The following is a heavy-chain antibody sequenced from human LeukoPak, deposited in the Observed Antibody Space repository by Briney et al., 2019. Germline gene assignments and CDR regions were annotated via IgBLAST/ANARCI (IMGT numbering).Heavy chain of an antibody. CDR2: ISSSSSYI. D-gene: IGHD6-19*01. J-gene: IGHJ4*02. CDR1: GFTFSSYS. V-gene: IGHV3-21*01. CDR3: ARGYSSGWYFDY. Sequence: PGGSXRLSCAASGFTFSSYSMNWVRQAPGKGLEWVSSISSSSSYIYYADSVKGRFTIARENANTSLYLQINSLRAEDTAVYYCARGYSSGWYFDYWGQGTLVTVSS.